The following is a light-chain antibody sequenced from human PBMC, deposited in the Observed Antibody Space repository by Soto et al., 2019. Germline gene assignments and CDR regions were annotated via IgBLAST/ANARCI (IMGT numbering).Light chain of an antibody. Sequence: DIQMPQSPSSLSASVGDRFTITCRASQSISTYLNWYQQKPGKAPKLLIYAASSLQSGVPSRFSGSVSGTDFTLTISSLHPEDLATYDCQQSYSTAFGPGTKVYIK. CDR1: QSISTY. CDR2: AAS. J-gene: IGKJ3*01. V-gene: IGKV1-39*01. CDR3: QQSYSTA.